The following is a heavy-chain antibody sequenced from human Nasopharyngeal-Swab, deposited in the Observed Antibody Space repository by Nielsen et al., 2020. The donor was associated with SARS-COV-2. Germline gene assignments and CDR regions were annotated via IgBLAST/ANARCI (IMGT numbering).Heavy chain of an antibody. V-gene: IGHV1-18*01. CDR3: ARAGDALDY. CDR2: ISAYNGNT. CDR1: GYTFSNYG. D-gene: IGHD4-17*01. J-gene: IGHJ4*02. Sequence: ASVQVSCKASGYTFSNYGISWVRQAAAQGREWMACISAYNGNTHYAQKFQGRVTVTTDTSTSTAYMEMRSLRSDDSAIYYCARAGDALDYWCQGTMVSVSS.